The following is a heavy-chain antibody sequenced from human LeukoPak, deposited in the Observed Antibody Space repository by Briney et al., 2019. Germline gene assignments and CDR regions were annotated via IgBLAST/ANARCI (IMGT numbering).Heavy chain of an antibody. CDR3: ARGRLEQWLHAPNDY. Sequence: ASVKVSCKASGYTFTGYYMHWVRQAPGQGLEWMGRINPNSGGTNYAQKFQGRVTMTRDTSISTAYMELSRLRSDDTAVYYCARGRLEQWLHAPNDYWGQGTLVTVSS. J-gene: IGHJ4*02. D-gene: IGHD6-19*01. CDR1: GYTFTGYY. CDR2: INPNSGGT. V-gene: IGHV1-2*06.